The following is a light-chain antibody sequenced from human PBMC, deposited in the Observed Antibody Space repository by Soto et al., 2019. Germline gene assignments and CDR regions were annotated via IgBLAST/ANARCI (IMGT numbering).Light chain of an antibody. CDR1: QSVSSAY. J-gene: IGKJ1*01. V-gene: IGKV3-20*01. CDR2: AAS. Sequence: ILLTPSPGTLSLSPGERATLFCRASQSVSSAYLAWYQHKPGQAPRLFIYAASSRATGIPDRFSGSASGTEFTLTITSLQPDDFATYYCQQYNSYWTFGQGTKVDIK. CDR3: QQYNSYWT.